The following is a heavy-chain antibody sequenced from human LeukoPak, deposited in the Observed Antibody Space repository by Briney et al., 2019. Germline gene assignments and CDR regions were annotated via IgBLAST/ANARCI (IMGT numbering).Heavy chain of an antibody. Sequence: SVKVSCKASGGTFISYTISWVRQAPGQGLEWMGRIIPILGIANYAQKFQGRVTITADKSTSTAYMELSSLRSEDTAVYYCARGPAGLYNWFDPRGQGTLVTVSS. V-gene: IGHV1-69*02. CDR3: ARGPAGLYNWFDP. CDR2: IIPILGIA. CDR1: GGTFISYT. J-gene: IGHJ5*02. D-gene: IGHD6-19*01.